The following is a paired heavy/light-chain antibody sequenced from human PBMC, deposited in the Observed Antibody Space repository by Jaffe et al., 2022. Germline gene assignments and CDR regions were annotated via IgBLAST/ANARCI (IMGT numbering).Light chain of an antibody. CDR1: SSDVGGYNY. Sequence: QSALTQPASVSGSPGQSITISCTGTSSDVGGYNYVSWYQQHPGKAPKLMIYDVSNRPSGVSNRFSGSKSGNTASLTISGLQAEDEADYYCSSYTSSSTAHYVFGTGTKVTVL. J-gene: IGLJ1*01. V-gene: IGLV2-14*03. CDR2: DVS. CDR3: SSYTSSSTAHYV.
Heavy chain of an antibody. D-gene: IGHD4-17*01. J-gene: IGHJ6*03. CDR1: GFTFSDYY. CDR2: ISSSGSTI. Sequence: QVQLVESGGGLVKPGGSLRLSCAASGFTFSDYYMSWIRQAPGKGLEWVSYISSSGSTIYYADSVKGRFTISRDNAKNSLYLQMNSLRAEDTAVYYCARDPNYGDDYYYYYMDVWGKGTTVTVSS. V-gene: IGHV3-11*01. CDR3: ARDPNYGDDYYYYYMDV.